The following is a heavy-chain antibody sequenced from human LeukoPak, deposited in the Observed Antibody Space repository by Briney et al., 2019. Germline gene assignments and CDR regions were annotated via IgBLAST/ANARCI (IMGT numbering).Heavy chain of an antibody. CDR3: ARELGIAAAGEIPYFDY. J-gene: IGHJ4*02. CDR1: GFTFSTYW. V-gene: IGHV3-7*01. CDR2: IKEDGSEK. Sequence: GGSLRLSCVASGFTFSTYWMNWVRQAPGKGLEWVANIKEDGSEKSYVDSVKGRFTISRDNAKNSLYLQMNSLRAEDTATYYCARELGIAAAGEIPYFDYWGQGTLITVSS. D-gene: IGHD6-13*01.